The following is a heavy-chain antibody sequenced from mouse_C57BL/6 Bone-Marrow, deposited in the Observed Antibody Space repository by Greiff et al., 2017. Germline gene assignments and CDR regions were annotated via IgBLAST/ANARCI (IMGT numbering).Heavy chain of an antibody. J-gene: IGHJ3*01. D-gene: IGHD2-1*01. CDR1: GFTFSDYY. CDR2: ISNGGGST. Sequence: EVMLVESGGGLVQPGGSLTLSCAASGFTFSDYYMYWVRQTPEKRLEWVAYISNGGGSTYYPDTVKGRFTISRDNAKNTLYLQMSRLKSEDTAMYYCARHGVTPYWGQGTLVTVSA. V-gene: IGHV5-12*01. CDR3: ARHGVTPY.